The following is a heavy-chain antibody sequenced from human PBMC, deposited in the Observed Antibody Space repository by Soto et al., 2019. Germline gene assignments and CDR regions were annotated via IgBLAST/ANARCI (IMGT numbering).Heavy chain of an antibody. V-gene: IGHV1-18*01. Sequence: QVQLLQSGAEVKKPGASVKVSCKASGYTFTNFGISWVRQAPGQGLEWMGWISAYNGNTNYAQNFQGRGTMTTDTSTSTADLELRRLRSDDTAVYYCARGGTPIDCWGQGTLVTVSS. CDR3: ARGGTPIDC. CDR1: GYTFTNFG. CDR2: ISAYNGNT. D-gene: IGHD3-16*01. J-gene: IGHJ4*02.